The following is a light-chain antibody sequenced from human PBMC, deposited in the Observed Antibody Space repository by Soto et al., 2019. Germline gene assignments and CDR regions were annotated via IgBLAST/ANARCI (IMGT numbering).Light chain of an antibody. CDR3: GSKAGSNKHVV. Sequence: QSALTQPPSASGSPGQSVTISCAGSSRDIGASNSVSWYQQHPGKAPQLLISEVTKRPSGVPDRFSGSKSGNTASLTVSGLQADDEADYYCGSKAGSNKHVVFGGGTKLTVL. J-gene: IGLJ2*01. CDR2: EVT. V-gene: IGLV2-8*01. CDR1: SRDIGASNS.